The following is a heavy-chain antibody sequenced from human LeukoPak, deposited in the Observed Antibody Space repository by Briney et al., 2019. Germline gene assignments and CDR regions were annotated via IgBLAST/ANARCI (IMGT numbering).Heavy chain of an antibody. D-gene: IGHD2-21*02. J-gene: IGHJ4*02. V-gene: IGHV4-34*01. CDR3: ARGSLYCGGDCYGPDY. Sequence: PSETLSLTCAVYGGSFSGYYWSWIRQPPGKGLGWIGEINHSGSTNYNPSLKSRVTISVDTSKNQFSLKLSSVTAADTAVYYCARGSLYCGGDCYGPDYWGQGTLVTVSS. CDR1: GGSFSGYY. CDR2: INHSGST.